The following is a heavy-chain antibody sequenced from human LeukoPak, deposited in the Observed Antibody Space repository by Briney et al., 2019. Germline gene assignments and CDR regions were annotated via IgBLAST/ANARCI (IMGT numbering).Heavy chain of an antibody. CDR2: INPNSDGT. J-gene: IGHJ5*02. D-gene: IGHD3-10*01. CDR1: GYTFTGYY. Sequence: ASVKVSCKASGYTFTGYYMHWVRQAPGQGLEWMGWINPNSDGTNYAHKFQGRVTMTRDTSISTAYMELSRLRSDDTAVYYCAGSDSGAVGSGNNWFDPWGQGTLVTVSS. CDR3: AGSDSGAVGSGNNWFDP. V-gene: IGHV1-2*02.